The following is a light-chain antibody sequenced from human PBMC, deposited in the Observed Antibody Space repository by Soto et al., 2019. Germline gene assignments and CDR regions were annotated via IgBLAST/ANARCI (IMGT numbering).Light chain of an antibody. Sequence: QSVLTQPPSVSGAPGQRVTISCTGSSSNIGERYDVHWYQQLPGTAPKLFIYGNSNRPSGVPDRFSGSKSGTSASLAITGLQAEDEADYYCQSYDSSLSGSVFGGGTQLTVL. CDR2: GNS. V-gene: IGLV1-40*01. CDR1: SSNIGERYD. CDR3: QSYDSSLSGSV. J-gene: IGLJ7*01.